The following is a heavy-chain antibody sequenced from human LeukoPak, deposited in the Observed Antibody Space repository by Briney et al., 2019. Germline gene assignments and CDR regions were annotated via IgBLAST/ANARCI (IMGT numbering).Heavy chain of an antibody. Sequence: GASVKVSCKASGYTFTGYYMHWLRQAPGQGLEWMGRINPNSGGTNYAQKFQGRVTMTRDTSISTAYMELSRLRSDDTAVYYCARGVVVTLVWFGAFDIWGQGTMVTVSS. CDR2: INPNSGGT. CDR1: GYTFTGYY. D-gene: IGHD4-23*01. CDR3: ARGVVVTLVWFGAFDI. J-gene: IGHJ3*02. V-gene: IGHV1-2*06.